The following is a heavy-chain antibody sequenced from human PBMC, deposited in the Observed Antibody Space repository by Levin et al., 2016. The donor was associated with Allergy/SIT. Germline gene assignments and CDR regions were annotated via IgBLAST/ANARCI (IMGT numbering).Heavy chain of an antibody. V-gene: IGHV4-39*02. CDR2: SITVGTP. J-gene: IGHJ4*02. Sequence: SETLSLTCTVSGGSISSSSYYWGWIRQPPGRGWSGLGVSITVGTPTTIRPSRVESPYPVDTSKNHFSLRLSSVTAADTAVYYCTREEADGNPGGYWGQGTLVTVSS. CDR1: GGSISSSSYY. CDR3: TREEADGNPGGY. D-gene: IGHD6-13*01.